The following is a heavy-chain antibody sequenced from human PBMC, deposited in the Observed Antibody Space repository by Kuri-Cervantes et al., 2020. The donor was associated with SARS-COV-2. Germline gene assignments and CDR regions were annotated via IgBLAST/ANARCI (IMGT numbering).Heavy chain of an antibody. CDR1: GYSFTTSG. CDR2: ISPYSGNT. V-gene: IGHV1-18*01. Sequence: ASVKVSCKASGYSFTTSGISWVRQAPGQGLDWMGWISPYSGNTEYAQKFQDRATITADKSTTTAYMDLRGLTSDDTAVYYCARGAGPRVVVAPAAFDFWGQGTPVTVSS. CDR3: ARGAGPRVVVAPAAFDF. D-gene: IGHD2-2*01. J-gene: IGHJ4*02.